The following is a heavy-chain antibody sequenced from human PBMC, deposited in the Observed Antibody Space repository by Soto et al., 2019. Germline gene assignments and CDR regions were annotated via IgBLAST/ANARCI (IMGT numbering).Heavy chain of an antibody. CDR2: INPSGGST. J-gene: IGHJ4*02. D-gene: IGHD5-12*01. V-gene: IGHV1-46*01. CDR3: GRAGLDLVFDN. Sequence: ASVKVSCKASGYTFTSYYMHWVRQAPGQGLEWMGIINPSGGSTSYAQKFQGRVTMTRDTSTSTVYMELSSLRSEDTAVYCCGRAGLDLVFDNWGQGTLVTVSS. CDR1: GYTFTSYY.